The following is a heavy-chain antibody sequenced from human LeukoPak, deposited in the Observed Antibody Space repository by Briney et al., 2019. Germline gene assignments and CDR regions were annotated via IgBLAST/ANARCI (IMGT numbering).Heavy chain of an antibody. Sequence: GGSLRLSCAASGFTFSSYGMHWVRQAPGKGLEWVAFIRYDGSNKYYADSVKGRFTISRDNSKNTLYLQMNSLRAEDTAVYYCAKDRAGGLLRGGLFDYWGQGTLVTVSS. CDR3: AKDRAGGLLRGGLFDY. J-gene: IGHJ4*02. CDR1: GFTFSSYG. V-gene: IGHV3-30*02. CDR2: IRYDGSNK. D-gene: IGHD1-26*01.